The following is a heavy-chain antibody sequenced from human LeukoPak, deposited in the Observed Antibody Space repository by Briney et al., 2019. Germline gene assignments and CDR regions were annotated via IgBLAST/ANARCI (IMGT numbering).Heavy chain of an antibody. V-gene: IGHV3-30*01. CDR3: ARFKVGSNTTQKNAFDI. J-gene: IGHJ3*02. CDR1: GFTFSNYA. CDR2: ISFDATKE. Sequence: GGSLRLSCAASGFTFSNYAMHSVRQAPGKGLEWVAVISFDATKEYFGKSVKGRFTISRDNSKATLYLQMHRLRIEDTALYFCARFKVGSNTTQKNAFDIWGRGTVVAVSS. D-gene: IGHD1-1*01.